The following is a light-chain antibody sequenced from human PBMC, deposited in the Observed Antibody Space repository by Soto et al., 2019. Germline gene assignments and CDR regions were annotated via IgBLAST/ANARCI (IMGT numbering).Light chain of an antibody. CDR2: SNY. J-gene: IGLJ7*01. CDR3: SSWDDRLNAPV. V-gene: IGLV1-44*01. Sequence: QSVLTQPPSASGTPGQRVTISCSGSSSNIGSNYVYWYQQLPGTAPKLLIYSNYQRPFGVPDRFSGSKSDTSASLAVSGLQSEDEAHYYCSSWDDRLNAPVFGGGTQLTVL. CDR1: SSNIGSNY.